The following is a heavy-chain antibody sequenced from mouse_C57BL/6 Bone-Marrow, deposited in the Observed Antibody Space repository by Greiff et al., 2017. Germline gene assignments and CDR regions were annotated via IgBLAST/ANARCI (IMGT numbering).Heavy chain of an antibody. J-gene: IGHJ4*01. CDR1: GYTFTNYW. V-gene: IGHV1-64*01. CDR2: MHPNGGSP. D-gene: IGHD2-4*01. Sequence: VQLQQPGAELVKPGASVKLSCKASGYTFTNYWMHWVKQRPGQGLEWIGMMHPNGGSPDYNEKFKSEATLSVDKSSRTAYMELSSLTSEDSAVYYCASSYEYNDYYLDYWGKGTSVTVSS. CDR3: ASSYEYNDYYLDY.